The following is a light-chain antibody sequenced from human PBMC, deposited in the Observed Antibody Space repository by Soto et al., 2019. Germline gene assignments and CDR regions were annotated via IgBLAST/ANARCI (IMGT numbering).Light chain of an antibody. Sequence: DIQMTQSPSTLSASVGDRVTITCRASQSISSWLAWYQQKPGKAPKLLIYDASSLESGVPSRFSGSGSGTEFTLSITCLPPDDFATYYCQQYNSYSWTFGQGTKVEIK. CDR2: DAS. J-gene: IGKJ1*01. V-gene: IGKV1-5*01. CDR1: QSISSW. CDR3: QQYNSYSWT.